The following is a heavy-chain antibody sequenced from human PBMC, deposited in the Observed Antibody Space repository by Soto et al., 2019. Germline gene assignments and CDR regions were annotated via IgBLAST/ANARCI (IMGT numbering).Heavy chain of an antibody. CDR2: ISYDGSNK. CDR3: ARGSHYGDSLRWFDP. D-gene: IGHD4-17*01. CDR1: GFTFSSYA. Sequence: QVQLVESGGGVVQPGRSLRLSCAASGFTFSSYAMHWVRQAPGKGLEWVAVISYDGSNKYYADSVKGRFTISRDNSKNTLYLQMNSLRAEDTAVYYCARGSHYGDSLRWFDPWGQGTLVTVSS. J-gene: IGHJ5*02. V-gene: IGHV3-30-3*01.